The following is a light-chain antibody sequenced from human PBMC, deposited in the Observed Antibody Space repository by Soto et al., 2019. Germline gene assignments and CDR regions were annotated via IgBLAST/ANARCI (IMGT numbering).Light chain of an antibody. CDR2: AAS. CDR3: QRSFSTPLT. V-gene: IGKV1-39*01. CDR1: QSISSY. J-gene: IGKJ4*01. Sequence: DIQMTQSPSSLSASVGDRVTITCRASQSISSYLHWYQQKPGKAPKLLIYAASSLQSGVPSRFSGSGSGTDSTLTISSLQPEDSATYYCQRSFSTPLTFGGGTKVEIK.